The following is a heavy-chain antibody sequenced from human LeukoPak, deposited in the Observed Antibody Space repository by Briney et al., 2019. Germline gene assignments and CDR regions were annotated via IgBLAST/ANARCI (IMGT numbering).Heavy chain of an antibody. D-gene: IGHD3-10*01. J-gene: IGHJ4*02. V-gene: IGHV4-34*01. Sequence: SETLSLTCAVYGGSFSGYYWSWIRQPPGKGLEWIGEINHSGSTNYNPSLKSRVTISVDTSENQFSLKLSSVTAADTAVYYCARSPTYYYGSGSYLKSRYFDYWGQGTLVTVSS. CDR1: GGSFSGYY. CDR2: INHSGST. CDR3: ARSPTYYYGSGSYLKSRYFDY.